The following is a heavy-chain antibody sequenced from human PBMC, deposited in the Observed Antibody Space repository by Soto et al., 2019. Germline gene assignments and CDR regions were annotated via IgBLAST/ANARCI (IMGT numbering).Heavy chain of an antibody. V-gene: IGHV3-53*01. CDR3: AREGLYNSSSGYYYYYGMDV. Sequence: EVQLVESGGGLIQPGGSLRLSCAASGFTVSSNYMSWVRQAPGKGLEWVSVIYSGGSTYYADSVKGRFTISRDNSKNTLKLQMISLRAKDTAVYYWAREGLYNSSSGYYYYYGMDVWGQGSTVTV. CDR2: IYSGGST. D-gene: IGHD6-6*01. J-gene: IGHJ6*02. CDR1: GFTVSSNY.